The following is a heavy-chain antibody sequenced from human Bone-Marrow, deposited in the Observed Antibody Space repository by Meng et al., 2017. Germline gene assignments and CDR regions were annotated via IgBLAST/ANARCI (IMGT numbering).Heavy chain of an antibody. J-gene: IGHJ3*02. D-gene: IGHD6-19*01. Sequence: SLKISCAASGFTFDDYAMHWVRQAPGKGLEWVSGISWNSGSIGYADSVKGRFTISRDNAKNSLYLQMNSLRAEDMALYYCAKDYGEGLVDAFDIWGQGTMVTVSS. CDR3: AKDYGEGLVDAFDI. CDR2: ISWNSGSI. V-gene: IGHV3-9*03. CDR1: GFTFDDYA.